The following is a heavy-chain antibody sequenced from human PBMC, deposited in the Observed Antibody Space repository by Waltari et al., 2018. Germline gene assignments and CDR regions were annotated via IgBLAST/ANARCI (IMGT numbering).Heavy chain of an antibody. J-gene: IGHJ6*03. CDR3: ARYYPSGKDYIDV. D-gene: IGHD3-10*01. Sequence: QVQLQQSGPGLMKPSETLSLTCTVSGDSIRPYSWSWIRQPPGKGLEWIGYIYYSGSTRYDPSLMSRVTMSVDTPKNQVSLNLSSVTAADTAIYYCARYYPSGKDYIDVWGKGTTVSVSS. CDR2: IYYSGST. V-gene: IGHV4-59*01. CDR1: GDSIRPYS.